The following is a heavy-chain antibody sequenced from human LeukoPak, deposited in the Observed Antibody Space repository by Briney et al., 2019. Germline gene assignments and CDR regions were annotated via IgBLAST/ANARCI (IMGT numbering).Heavy chain of an antibody. CDR1: GYTFTSYG. J-gene: IGHJ5*02. CDR2: ISAYNGNT. D-gene: IGHD2-2*01. V-gene: IGHV1-18*01. CDR3: ARNSIVVPAAMGFDP. Sequence: GASVKVSCKASGYTFTSYGISWVRQAPGQGLEWMGWISAYNGNTNYAQKLQGRVTMTTDTSTSTAYMELRSLRSDDTAVYYCARNSIVVPAAMGFDPWGQGNLVTVSS.